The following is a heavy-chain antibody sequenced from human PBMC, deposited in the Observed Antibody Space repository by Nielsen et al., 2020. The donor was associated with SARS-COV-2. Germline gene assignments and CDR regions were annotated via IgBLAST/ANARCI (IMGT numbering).Heavy chain of an antibody. Sequence: GGSLRLSCAASGFTFDDYAMHWVRHAPGKGLEWVSGISWNSGSIAYADSVKGRFTISRDNAKNSLHLQMNSLRTEDTAFYYCARGRRVGTTLFEYWGQGTLVTVSS. CDR3: ARGRRVGTTLFEY. J-gene: IGHJ4*02. V-gene: IGHV3-9*01. CDR2: ISWNSGSI. CDR1: GFTFDDYA. D-gene: IGHD1-14*01.